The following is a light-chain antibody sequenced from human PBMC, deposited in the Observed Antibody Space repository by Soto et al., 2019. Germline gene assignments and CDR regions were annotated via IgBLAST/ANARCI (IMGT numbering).Light chain of an antibody. J-gene: IGKJ1*01. CDR2: GTS. CDR3: QQYGSSSWT. Sequence: EIVLTQSPGTLSLSPGERATLSCRASQSVSSSYLAGYQQKPGQAPRLLIYGTSSRATDIPDRFSGSGSGTDFTLTISRLEPEDFAVYYCQQYGSSSWTFGQGDKVEIK. V-gene: IGKV3-20*01. CDR1: QSVSSSY.